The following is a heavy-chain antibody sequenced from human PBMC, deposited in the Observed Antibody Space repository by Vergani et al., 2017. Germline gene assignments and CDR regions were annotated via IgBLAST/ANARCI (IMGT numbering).Heavy chain of an antibody. CDR3: ARHGFYWYFDV. CDR2: IYYSGST. J-gene: IGHJ2*01. V-gene: IGHV4-59*01. D-gene: IGHD2-2*03. CDR1: GGSISSYY. Sequence: QVQLQESGPGLVTPSETLSLTCTVPGGSISSYYWSWIRQPPGKGLEWIGYIYYSGSTNYNPSLKSRVTISVDTSKNQFSLKLSSVTAADTAVYYCARHGFYWYFDVWGRGTLVTVSS.